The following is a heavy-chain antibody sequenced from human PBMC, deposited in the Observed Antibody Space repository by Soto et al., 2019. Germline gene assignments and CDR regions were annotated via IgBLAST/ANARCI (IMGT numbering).Heavy chain of an antibody. CDR3: ARDRGGSPNYYDSSGLIYYYYGMDV. V-gene: IGHV4-34*01. CDR1: GGSFSGYY. CDR2: INHSGST. J-gene: IGHJ6*02. Sequence: SETLSLTCAVYGGSFSGYYWSWIRQPPGKGLEWIGEINHSGSTNYNPSLKSRVTISVDTSKNQFSLKLSSVTAADTAVYYCARDRGGSPNYYDSSGLIYYYYGMDVWGQGTTVTVSS. D-gene: IGHD3-22*01.